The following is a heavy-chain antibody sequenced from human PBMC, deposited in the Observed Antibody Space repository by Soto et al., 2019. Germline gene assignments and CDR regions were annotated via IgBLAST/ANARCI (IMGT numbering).Heavy chain of an antibody. CDR2: IIPLFGTA. V-gene: IGHV1-69*13. D-gene: IGHD3-22*01. J-gene: IGHJ5*02. CDR1: GGTFSTYT. CDR3: ARSQDSSGYWNNCFDP. Sequence: ASVKVSCKASGGTFSTYTMTWVRQAPGQGLEWMGGIIPLFGTANYAQKFQGRVTITADESTSTVYMELSSLRSEDTAVYYCARSQDSSGYWNNCFDPWGQGTLVTVS.